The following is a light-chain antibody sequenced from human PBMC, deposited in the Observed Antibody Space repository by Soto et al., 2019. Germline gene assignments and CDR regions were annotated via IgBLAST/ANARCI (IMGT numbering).Light chain of an antibody. CDR1: QSVFNH. CDR2: DAS. Sequence: DAQMTQSPSSLSASVGDSVTITCRASQSVFNHLSWFQQRPGKGPKLLIYDASSLHAGVPSRFSGSGYGTDFTLTISTVQPEDSAIYYCHQSSSTPLTFGGGTRVELK. V-gene: IGKV1-39*01. CDR3: HQSSSTPLT. J-gene: IGKJ4*01.